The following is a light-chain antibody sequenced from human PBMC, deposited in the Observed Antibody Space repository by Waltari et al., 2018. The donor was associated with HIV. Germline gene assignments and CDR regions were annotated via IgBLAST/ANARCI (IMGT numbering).Light chain of an antibody. Sequence: QSVLTQPPSVSEVPRQRVTISCSGSSSNIGHNAVDWYQQFPGKAPKLLVYYDNLLPSGVSDRFSGSKSGTSASLTISGLQSEDEADYYCAVWDDSLNAWVFGGGTRLTVV. CDR1: SSNIGHNA. CDR2: YDN. J-gene: IGLJ3*02. V-gene: IGLV1-36*01. CDR3: AVWDDSLNAWV.